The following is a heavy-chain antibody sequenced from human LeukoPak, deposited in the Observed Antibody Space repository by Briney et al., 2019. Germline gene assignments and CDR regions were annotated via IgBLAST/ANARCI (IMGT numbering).Heavy chain of an antibody. J-gene: IGHJ4*02. CDR3: AKDPQGGSGWKRGSPTGSFDY. CDR2: ISWNSGSI. V-gene: IGHV3-9*01. D-gene: IGHD6-19*01. CDR1: GFSFSSYA. Sequence: PGGSLRLSCAASGFSFSSYAMNWVRQAPGKGLEWVSGISWNSGSIGYADSVKGRFTISRDNAKNSLYLQMNSLRAEDTALYYCAKDPQGGSGWKRGSPTGSFDYWGQGTLVTVSS.